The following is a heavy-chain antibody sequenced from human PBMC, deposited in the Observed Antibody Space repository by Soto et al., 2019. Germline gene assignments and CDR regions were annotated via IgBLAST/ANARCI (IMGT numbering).Heavy chain of an antibody. CDR2: INPNSGGT. CDR3: AREQSPQYCYDSSGDPDY. V-gene: IGHV1-2*02. J-gene: IGHJ4*02. CDR1: GYTFTGYY. D-gene: IGHD3-22*01. Sequence: ASVKVSCKASGYTFTGYYMHWVRQAPGQGLEWMGWINPNSGGTNYAQKFQGRVTMTRDTSISTAYMELSRLRSDDTAVYYCAREQSPQYCYDSSGDPDYWGQGTLLTVSS.